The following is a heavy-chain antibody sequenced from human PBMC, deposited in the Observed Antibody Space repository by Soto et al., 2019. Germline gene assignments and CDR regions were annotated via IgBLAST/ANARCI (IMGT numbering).Heavy chain of an antibody. CDR1: GITYTTYA. CDR3: ARAISGYVS. J-gene: IGHJ5*02. CDR2: INTGNGNT. Sequence: QVQLVPSGAEVKKPGASVKVACKASGITYTTYAIHWVRQAPGQGLEWMGWINTGNGNTRYSQRFQGRVTLTTDTSASTAYMDVSSLTSEDTAVYYCARAISGYVSWGKGTLITVSS. D-gene: IGHD5-12*01. V-gene: IGHV1-3*04.